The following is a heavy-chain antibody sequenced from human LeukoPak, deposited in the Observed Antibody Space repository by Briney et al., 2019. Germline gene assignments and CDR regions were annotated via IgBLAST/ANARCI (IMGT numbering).Heavy chain of an antibody. CDR3: ARAGPNYDILTGSLYVDY. D-gene: IGHD3-9*01. CDR2: IYHSGST. Sequence: SETLSLTCTVSGYSISSGYYWGWIRQPPGKGLEWIGSIYHSGSTYYNPSLKSRVTISVDTSKNQFSLKLSSVTAADTAVYHCARAGPNYDILTGSLYVDYWGQGTLVTVSS. J-gene: IGHJ4*02. V-gene: IGHV4-38-2*02. CDR1: GYSISSGYY.